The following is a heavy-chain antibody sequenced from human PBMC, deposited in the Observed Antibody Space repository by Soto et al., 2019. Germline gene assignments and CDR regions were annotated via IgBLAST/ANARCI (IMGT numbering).Heavy chain of an antibody. V-gene: IGHV3-7*03. D-gene: IGHD6-19*01. CDR2: IKQDGSEK. J-gene: IGHJ4*02. CDR1: GFTFSSYW. CDR3: AREQWLPHYYFDY. Sequence: ESGGGLVQPGGSLRLSCAASGFTFSSYWMSWVRQAPGKGLEWVANIKQDGSEKYYVDSVKGRFTISRDNAKNSLCLQMNSLRAEDTAVYYCAREQWLPHYYFDYWGQGTLVTVSS.